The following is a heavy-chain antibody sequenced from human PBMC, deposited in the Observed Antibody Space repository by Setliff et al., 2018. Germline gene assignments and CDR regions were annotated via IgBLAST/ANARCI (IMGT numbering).Heavy chain of an antibody. D-gene: IGHD3-22*01. V-gene: IGHV3-49*04. J-gene: IGHJ3*02. CDR2: IRSKNYGGAP. CDR3: TKRALYDGSAVWAFDI. CDR1: GFTFGDYA. Sequence: GGSLRLSCTTSGFTFGDYAMSWVRQAPGKGLEWIGFIRSKNYGGAPEYAESVDGRFSISRDDSKNIAYLQMNSLRPEDTAVYYCTKRALYDGSAVWAFDIWGQGTMVTVSS.